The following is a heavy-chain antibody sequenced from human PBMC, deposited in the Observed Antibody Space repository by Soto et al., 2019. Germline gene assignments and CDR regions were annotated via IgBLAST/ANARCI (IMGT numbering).Heavy chain of an antibody. V-gene: IGHV1-3*01. CDR1: GYTFTSYA. CDR2: INAGNGNT. CDR3: ASGGSSLNFDS. Sequence: ASVKVSCKASGYTFTSYAMHWVRQAPGQRLEWMGWINAGNGNTKYSQKFQGRFTISRDNAKNTLYLQMNSLRAEDTAVYYCASGGSSLNFDSWGQGTLVTVSS. J-gene: IGHJ4*02. D-gene: IGHD6-6*01.